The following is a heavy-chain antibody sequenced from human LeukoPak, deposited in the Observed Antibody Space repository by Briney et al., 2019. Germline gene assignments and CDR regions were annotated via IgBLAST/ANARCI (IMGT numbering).Heavy chain of an antibody. D-gene: IGHD4-17*01. CDR3: AKSATTVTSNFEY. J-gene: IGHJ4*02. CDR1: GFTLSRYG. Sequence: GGSLRLSCAASGFTLSRYGMSWVRQAPGKGLEWVSVISGSGGSTYYADSVKGRFTISRDNSKNTLYLQINSLRAEDTAVYYCAKSATTVTSNFEYWGQGTLVTVSS. CDR2: ISGSGGST. V-gene: IGHV3-23*01.